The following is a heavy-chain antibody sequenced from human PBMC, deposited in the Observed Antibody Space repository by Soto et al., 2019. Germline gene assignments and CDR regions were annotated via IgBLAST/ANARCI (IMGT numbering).Heavy chain of an antibody. CDR1: GYSFTSYW. J-gene: IGHJ5*02. CDR3: ARLSSSSVIWFDP. Sequence: VESLKISCKGSGYSFTSYWISWVRQMPGKGLEWMGRIDPSDSYTNYSPSFQGHVTISDDKSISTAYLQWSSLKASDTAMYYCARLSSSSVIWFDPWGQGTLVTVS. CDR2: IDPSDSYT. D-gene: IGHD6-6*01. V-gene: IGHV5-10-1*01.